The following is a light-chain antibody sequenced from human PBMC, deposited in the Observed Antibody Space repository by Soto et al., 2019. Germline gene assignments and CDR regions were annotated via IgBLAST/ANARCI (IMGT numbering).Light chain of an antibody. V-gene: IGLV2-18*02. Sequence: QSALPQPPSVSGSPGQSVAISCSGTSSDVGSYNRVSWYQQPPGTAPKLMIFDVSNRPSGVPDRFSGSKSGNTASLTISGLQAEDEADYYCSSFTISNTYVFGTGTKVTVL. J-gene: IGLJ1*01. CDR1: SSDVGSYNR. CDR3: SSFTISNTYV. CDR2: DVS.